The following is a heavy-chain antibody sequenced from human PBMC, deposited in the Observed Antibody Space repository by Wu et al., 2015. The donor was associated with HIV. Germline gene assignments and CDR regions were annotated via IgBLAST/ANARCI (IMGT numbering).Heavy chain of an antibody. CDR2: FAPEYGET. D-gene: IGHD2-8*01. V-gene: IGHV1-24*01. CDR3: VTGMQWRGFDL. Sequence: QVQLVQFGTEVKKPGASVKVSCKVSGYFLSKIPMHWVRQAPRKGLEWMGGFAPEYGETIYPQRFQGRVTMTEDISTDTAYMELSSLRSDDTAFYYCVTGMQWRGFDLWGQGVLVTVSS. J-gene: IGHJ5*02. CDR1: GYFLSKIP.